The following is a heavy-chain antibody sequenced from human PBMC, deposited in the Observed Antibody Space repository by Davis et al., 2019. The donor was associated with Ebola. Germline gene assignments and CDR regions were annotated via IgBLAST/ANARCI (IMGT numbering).Heavy chain of an antibody. D-gene: IGHD3-10*01. J-gene: IGHJ4*02. CDR1: GGSISSSSYY. V-gene: IGHV4-39*01. CDR3: ARHPQYGSGRRNYFDY. CDR2: IYYSGST. Sequence: SETLSLTCTVSGGSISSSSYYWGWIRQPPGKGLEWIGSIYYSGSTYYNPSLKSRVTISVDTSKNQFSLKLSSVTAADTAVYYCARHPQYGSGRRNYFDYWGQGTLVTVSS.